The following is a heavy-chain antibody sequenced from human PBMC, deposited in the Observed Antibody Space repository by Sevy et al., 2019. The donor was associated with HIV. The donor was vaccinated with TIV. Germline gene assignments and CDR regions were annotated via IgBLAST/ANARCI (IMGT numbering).Heavy chain of an antibody. CDR2: IYWDDDK. D-gene: IGHD2-15*01. V-gene: IGHV2-5*02. Sequence: SGPTLVNPTQTLTLTCTFSGFSLSTSGVGVGWIRQPPGKALEWLALIYWDDDKRYSPSLKSRLTITKDTSKNQVVLTMTNMDPVDTAPYYCAHRPDGGNAGSWFDPWGQGTLVTVSS. J-gene: IGHJ5*02. CDR3: AHRPDGGNAGSWFDP. CDR1: GFSLSTSGVG.